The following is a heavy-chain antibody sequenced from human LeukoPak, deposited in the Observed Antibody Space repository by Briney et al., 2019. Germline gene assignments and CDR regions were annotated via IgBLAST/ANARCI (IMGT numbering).Heavy chain of an antibody. Sequence: PGGSLRLSCATSGFTFSNYWMSWVRQAPGKGLEWVANIKEDGSEKNYVDSVKGRLTISRDNSKNTLYLQMKSLRAEDTAVYYCARTDETAPAEDFQHWGQGTLVTVSS. CDR2: IKEDGSEK. J-gene: IGHJ1*01. D-gene: IGHD2-21*02. CDR3: ARTDETAPAEDFQH. CDR1: GFTFSNYW. V-gene: IGHV3-7*05.